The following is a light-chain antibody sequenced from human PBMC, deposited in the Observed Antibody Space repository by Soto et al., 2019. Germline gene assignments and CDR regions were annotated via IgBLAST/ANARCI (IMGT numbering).Light chain of an antibody. CDR3: SSYTRSSTLVV. J-gene: IGLJ2*01. V-gene: IGLV2-14*03. CDR1: SSDIGGYTF. Sequence: QSALTQPASVSGSPGQSITISCTGTSSDIGGYTFVSWYQQDPGKAPKLMIFDVSNRPSGVSNRFSGSKSGNTASLAISGLQAEDEADYYCSSYTRSSTLVVFGGGTKLTVL. CDR2: DVS.